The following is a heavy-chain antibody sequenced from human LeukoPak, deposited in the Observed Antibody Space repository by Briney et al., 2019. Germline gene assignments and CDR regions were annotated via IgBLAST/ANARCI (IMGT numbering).Heavy chain of an antibody. Sequence: GGSLRLSCAASGFTFSNYWMSWARQAPGKGLEWVASIKQDGSEKYYVDSVKGRFTISRDDAKNSLYLHMNTLRAEDTAVYYCARDFYGPYYYYGLDVWGQGTMVTVSS. CDR3: ARDFYGPYYYYGLDV. J-gene: IGHJ6*02. CDR2: IKQDGSEK. V-gene: IGHV3-7*05. CDR1: GFTFSNYW. D-gene: IGHD2/OR15-2a*01.